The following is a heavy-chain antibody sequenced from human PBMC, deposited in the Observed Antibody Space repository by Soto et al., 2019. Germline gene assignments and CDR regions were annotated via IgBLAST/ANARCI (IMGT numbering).Heavy chain of an antibody. CDR2: ISYDGSNK. Sequence: PGGSLRLSCAASGFTFSSYGMHWVGQAPGKGLELVAVISYDGSNKYYADSVKGRFSISRDNSKNTLYLQMNSLRAEDTAVYYCAKDRSDSGSYLDYWGQGTLVTVSS. V-gene: IGHV3-30*18. D-gene: IGHD1-26*01. CDR3: AKDRSDSGSYLDY. CDR1: GFTFSSYG. J-gene: IGHJ4*02.